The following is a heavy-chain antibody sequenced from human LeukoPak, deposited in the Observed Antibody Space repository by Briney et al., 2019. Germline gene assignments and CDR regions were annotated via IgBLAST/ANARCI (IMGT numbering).Heavy chain of an antibody. CDR1: GFTFSSYA. V-gene: IGHV3-23*01. CDR3: AKCEVAAADNPQAY. Sequence: GGSLRLSCAASGFTFSSYAMNWVRQAPGKGLEWVSGISGSGGSTYYADSVKGRFTISRDNSKNTLYLQMNSLRVEDRALYYCAKCEVAAADNPQAYWGQGTLVTASS. CDR2: ISGSGGST. J-gene: IGHJ4*02. D-gene: IGHD6-13*01.